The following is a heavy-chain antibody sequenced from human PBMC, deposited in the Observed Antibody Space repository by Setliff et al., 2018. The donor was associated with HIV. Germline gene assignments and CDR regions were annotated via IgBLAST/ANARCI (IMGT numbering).Heavy chain of an antibody. CDR3: ARACLVRGVIITNYGMDV. D-gene: IGHD3-10*01. Sequence: GASVKVSCKGSGGTFSSYAISWVRQAPGQGLEWMGGIIPIFGPTNYAQKFQGRLTITADESTSTAYMELSSLRSEDTAVYYCARACLVRGVIITNYGMDVWGQGTTVTVSS. CDR2: IIPIFGPT. V-gene: IGHV1-69*13. J-gene: IGHJ6*02. CDR1: GGTFSSYA.